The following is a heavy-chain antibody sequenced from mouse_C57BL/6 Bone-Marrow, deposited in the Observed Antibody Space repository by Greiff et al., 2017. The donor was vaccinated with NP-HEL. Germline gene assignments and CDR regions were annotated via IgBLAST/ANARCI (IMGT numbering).Heavy chain of an antibody. J-gene: IGHJ3*01. V-gene: IGHV14-4*01. CDR2: IDPENGDT. CDR3: TTFDYDPTWFAY. CDR1: GFNIKDDY. D-gene: IGHD2-4*01. Sequence: EVKLVESGAELVRPGASVKLSCTASGFNIKDDYMHWVKQRPEQGLEWIGWIDPENGDTEYASKFQGTATITADTSSNTAYLQLSSLTSEDTAVYYCTTFDYDPTWFAYWGQGTLVTVSA.